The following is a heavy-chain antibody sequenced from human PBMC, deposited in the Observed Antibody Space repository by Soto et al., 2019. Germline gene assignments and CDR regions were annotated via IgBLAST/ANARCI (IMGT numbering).Heavy chain of an antibody. D-gene: IGHD3-22*01. CDR2: ISAYNGNT. CDR3: ARERYYYDSSGYDDYYYYGMDV. Sequence: ASVKVSCKASGYTFTSYGISWVRQAPGQGLEWMGWISAYNGNTNYAQKLQGRVTMTTDTSTSTAYMALRSLRSDDTAVYYCARERYYYDSSGYDDYYYYGMDVWGQGTTVTVSS. V-gene: IGHV1-18*01. J-gene: IGHJ6*02. CDR1: GYTFTSYG.